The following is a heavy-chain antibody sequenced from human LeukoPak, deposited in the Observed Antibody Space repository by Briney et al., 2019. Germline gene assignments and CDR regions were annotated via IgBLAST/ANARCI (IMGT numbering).Heavy chain of an antibody. Sequence: SETLSLTCTVSGGSISSYYWNWIRQPPGKGLEWIGYIDYSGGTNYNPSLKSRVTISVDTSKNQFSLKLSSVTAADTAVYYCARLVHCSGGSCYSAGGRDWFDHWGQGTLVTVSS. D-gene: IGHD2-15*01. CDR3: ARLVHCSGGSCYSAGGRDWFDH. J-gene: IGHJ5*02. CDR2: IDYSGGT. CDR1: GGSISSYY. V-gene: IGHV4-59*08.